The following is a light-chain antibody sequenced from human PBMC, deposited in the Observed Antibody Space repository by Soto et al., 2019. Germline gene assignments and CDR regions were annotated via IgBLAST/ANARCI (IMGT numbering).Light chain of an antibody. CDR3: GTWDNSLSVVV. J-gene: IGLJ3*02. CDR2: DDN. CDR1: GSNIGNNF. Sequence: QAVVTQPPSVFAAPGQKVTMSCSGSGSNIGNNFVSWYQQFPGTAPKLLIYDDNKRPTGIPDRFSASKSGTSATLGITGLQTGDEADYYCGTWDNSLSVVVFGGGTKLTVL. V-gene: IGLV1-51*01.